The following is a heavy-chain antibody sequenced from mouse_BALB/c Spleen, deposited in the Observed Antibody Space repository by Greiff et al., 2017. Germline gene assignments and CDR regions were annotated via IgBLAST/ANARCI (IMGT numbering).Heavy chain of an antibody. V-gene: IGHV5-4*02. CDR3: ARDRDYGSSFDY. CDR2: ISDGGSYT. J-gene: IGHJ2*01. Sequence: EVQLVESGGGLVKPGGSLKLSCAASGFTFSDYYMYWVRQTPEKRLEWVATISDGGSYTYYPDSVKGRFTISRDNAKNNLYLQMSSLKSEDTAMYYCARDRDYGSSFDYWGQGTTLTVSS. D-gene: IGHD1-1*01. CDR1: GFTFSDYY.